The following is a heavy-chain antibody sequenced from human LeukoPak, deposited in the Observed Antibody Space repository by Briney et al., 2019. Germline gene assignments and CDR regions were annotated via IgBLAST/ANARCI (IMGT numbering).Heavy chain of an antibody. CDR2: VNSDGSST. Sequence: GGSLRLSCAASGFTFSSYWMHWVRQVPGKGLVWVARVNSDGSSTRHADSVKGRFTISRDNAKNTLYLQMNSLRSEDTAVYFCARSAGYPRSVNGYFDYWGQGTLVTVSS. CDR1: GFTFSSYW. J-gene: IGHJ4*02. D-gene: IGHD2-15*01. V-gene: IGHV3-74*01. CDR3: ARSAGYPRSVNGYFDY.